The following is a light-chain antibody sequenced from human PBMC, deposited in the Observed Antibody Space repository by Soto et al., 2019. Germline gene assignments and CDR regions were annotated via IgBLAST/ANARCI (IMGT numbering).Light chain of an antibody. J-gene: IGLJ1*01. V-gene: IGLV1-44*01. Sequence: QSVLSQPPSASGTPGQRVTISCSGSSSNIGSNTVNWYQQLPGTAPQLLIYSNNQRPSRVPARFSDSKSGTSASLAISGLQSVDESVYYCAPWDDIPNGSVFAPATKVTVL. CDR2: SNN. CDR3: APWDDIPNGSV. CDR1: SSNIGSNT.